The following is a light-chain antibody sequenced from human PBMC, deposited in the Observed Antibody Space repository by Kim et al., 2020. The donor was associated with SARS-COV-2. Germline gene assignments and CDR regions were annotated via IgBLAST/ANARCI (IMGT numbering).Light chain of an antibody. CDR2: EVS. J-gene: IGLJ1*01. Sequence: PGQSVTIPCTGTNGDVGGYNDASWYQQHPGKAPKLMIYEVSKRPSGVPARFSGSKSGNTASLTVSGLQAEDEADYYCYSYAAANNVFGTGTKVTVL. V-gene: IGLV2-8*01. CDR1: NGDVGGYND. CDR3: YSYAAANNV.